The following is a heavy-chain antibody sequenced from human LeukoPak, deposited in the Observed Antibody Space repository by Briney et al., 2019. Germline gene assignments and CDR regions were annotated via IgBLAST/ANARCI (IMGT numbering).Heavy chain of an antibody. J-gene: IGHJ4*02. D-gene: IGHD3-22*01. CDR3: ARRYYDSSGYL. CDR2: ISSSGSTI. Sequence: TAGGSLRLSCAASGFTFSDYYMSWLRQAPGKGLEWVSYISSSGSTIYYADSVKGRFTISRDNVKNSLYLQMNSLRAEDTAVYYCARRYYDSSGYLWGQGTLVTVSS. CDR1: GFTFSDYY. V-gene: IGHV3-11*04.